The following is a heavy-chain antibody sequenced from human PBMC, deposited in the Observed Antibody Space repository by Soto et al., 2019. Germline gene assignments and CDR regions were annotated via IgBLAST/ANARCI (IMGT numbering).Heavy chain of an antibody. Sequence: QITLRESGPTLVQPTQTLTLTCTHSGVSLTISGVGMGWIRQPPGNALEWLALIYWDDDKRFSPSLKSGLAITRDTSKNQVVMTMTDMAPVDTAIYYCAHRQRTVVVGAPFDLWGQGSQVTVSS. D-gene: IGHD2-15*01. CDR2: IYWDDDK. J-gene: IGHJ4*02. CDR3: AHRQRTVVVGAPFDL. CDR1: GVSLTISGVG. V-gene: IGHV2-5*02.